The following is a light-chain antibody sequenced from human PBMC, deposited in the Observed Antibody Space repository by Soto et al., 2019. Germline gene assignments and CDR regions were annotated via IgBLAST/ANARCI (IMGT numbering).Light chain of an antibody. CDR3: SSYTSRRTQV. CDR1: SSDVGDYNY. CDR2: EVS. V-gene: IGLV2-14*01. Sequence: QSALTQPASVSVSPGQSITISCTGTSSDVGDYNYVSWYQQHPGKAPELMIYEVSNRPSGVSNRFSGSKSGNTASLTISGLQAEDEADYYCSSYTSRRTQVFGTGTKVTVL. J-gene: IGLJ1*01.